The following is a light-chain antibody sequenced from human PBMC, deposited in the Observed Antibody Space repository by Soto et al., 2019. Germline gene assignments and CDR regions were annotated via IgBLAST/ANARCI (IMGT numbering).Light chain of an antibody. CDR2: DVP. V-gene: IGKV2D-29*01. CDR3: MQSQTLPLT. Sequence: DVVMTQTPLSLSVTPGQSASISCKSSRSLLHTDGKTYLYWYMQRPGQPPQLLIYDVPNRFSGVPDRFSGSGSGTDFTLKISRVEAEDVGTYYCMQSQTLPLTFGGGTKVEIK. J-gene: IGKJ4*01. CDR1: RSLLHTDGKTY.